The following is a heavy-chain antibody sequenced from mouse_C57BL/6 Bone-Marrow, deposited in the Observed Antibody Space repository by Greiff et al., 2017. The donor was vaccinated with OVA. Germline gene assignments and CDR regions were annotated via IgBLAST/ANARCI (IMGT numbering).Heavy chain of an antibody. J-gene: IGHJ1*03. D-gene: IGHD1-1*01. V-gene: IGHV1-19*01. CDR1: GYTFTDYY. CDR2: INPYNGGT. CDR3: ATTVVNPYWYFDV. Sequence: EVQLQQSGPVLVKPGASVKMSCKASGYTFTDYYMNWVKQSHGKSLEWIGVINPYNGGTSYNQKFKGKATLTVGKSSSTAYMELNSLTSEDSAVYYCATTVVNPYWYFDVWGTGTTVTVSS.